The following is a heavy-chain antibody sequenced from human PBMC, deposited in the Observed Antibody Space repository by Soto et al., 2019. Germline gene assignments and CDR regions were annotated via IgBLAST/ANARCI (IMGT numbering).Heavy chain of an antibody. J-gene: IGHJ4*02. CDR2: IYYSGST. D-gene: IGHD5-12*01. V-gene: IGHV4-31*03. CDR1: GGSISSGGYY. Sequence: PSETLSLTCTVSGGSISSGGYYWSWIRQHPGKGLEWIGYIYYSGSTYYNPSLKSRLTISVDTSKNQFSLKLSSVTAADPAASYCARSDVDIGYFDYRGQGTLGTVAS. CDR3: ARSDVDIGYFDY.